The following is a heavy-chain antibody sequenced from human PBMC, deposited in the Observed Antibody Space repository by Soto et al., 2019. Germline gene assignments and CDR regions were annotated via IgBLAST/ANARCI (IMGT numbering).Heavy chain of an antibody. J-gene: IGHJ4*02. CDR1: GFTFSSYE. D-gene: IGHD4-17*01. CDR3: ARSYGGNSLAVGY. CDR2: ISSSGNTM. V-gene: IGHV3-48*03. Sequence: PGGSLRLSCAASGFTFSSYEMNWVRQAPGKGLEWVSYISSSGNTMYYADSVKGRFTISKDNAKNSLYPQMNSLRAEDTAVYYCARSYGGNSLAVGYWGQGTLVTVSS.